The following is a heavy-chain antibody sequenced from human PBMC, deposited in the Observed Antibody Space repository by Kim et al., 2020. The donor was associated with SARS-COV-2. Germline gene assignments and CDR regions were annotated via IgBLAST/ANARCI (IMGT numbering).Heavy chain of an antibody. CDR3: AREEATSFDY. CDR2: TA. Sequence: TANYAQKFQGGVTITADESTSTAYMELSSLRSEDTAVYYCAREEATSFDYWGQGTLVTVSS. J-gene: IGHJ4*02. D-gene: IGHD5-12*01. V-gene: IGHV1-69*01.